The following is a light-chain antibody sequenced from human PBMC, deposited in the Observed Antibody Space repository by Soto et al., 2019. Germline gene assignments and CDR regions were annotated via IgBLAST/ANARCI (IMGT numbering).Light chain of an antibody. CDR2: RNN. Sequence: QSVLTQPPSASGTPGQRVTISCSGSSSNIGSNYVYWYQQLPGTAPKLLIYRNNQRPSGVPDRFSGSKSGTSASLAISGLRFEYEDDYYCAAWDDSLSGPVFGGGTKVTV. V-gene: IGLV1-47*01. CDR3: AAWDDSLSGPV. CDR1: SSNIGSNY. J-gene: IGLJ2*01.